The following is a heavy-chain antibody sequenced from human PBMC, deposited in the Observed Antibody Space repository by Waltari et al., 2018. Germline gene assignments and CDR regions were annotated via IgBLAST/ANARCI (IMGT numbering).Heavy chain of an antibody. D-gene: IGHD6-13*01. V-gene: IGHV4-34*01. Sequence: QVQLQQWGAGLLKPSETLSLTCAVYGGSFSGYYWSWIRQPPGKGLEWIGEINHSGSTNYSPNIKSRVTISVDTSKNQFSLKLSSVTAADTAVYYCARLRRYSSSWFKEPFDYWGQGTLVTVSS. CDR2: INHSGST. CDR1: GGSFSGYY. J-gene: IGHJ4*02. CDR3: ARLRRYSSSWFKEPFDY.